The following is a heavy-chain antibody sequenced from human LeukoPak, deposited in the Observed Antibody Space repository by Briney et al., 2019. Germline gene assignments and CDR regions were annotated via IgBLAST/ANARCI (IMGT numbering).Heavy chain of an antibody. CDR2: IDTNTGNP. V-gene: IGHV7-4-1*02. J-gene: IGHJ6*04. CDR1: GYTFTNHS. Sequence: ASVKVSCKASGYTFTNHSINWVRQAPGQGLEYMGWIDTNTGNPTYAQAFTGRIVFSLDTSVSTAYLGIRSLKAEDTAVYFCARRSMVQHLDVWGKGTTVIVSS. CDR3: ARRSMVQHLDV. D-gene: IGHD3-10*01.